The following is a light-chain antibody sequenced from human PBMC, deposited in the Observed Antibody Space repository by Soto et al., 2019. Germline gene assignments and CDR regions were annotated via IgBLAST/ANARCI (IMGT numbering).Light chain of an antibody. V-gene: IGKV1-33*01. CDR2: DAS. CDR3: QQYDNLPFT. CDR1: QDISNY. Sequence: DIQMTQSPSSLSASVGDRVNITCHASQDISNYLNWYQQKPGKAPKLLIYDASNLETGVPSRFSGSGSGTDFTFTISSLQHEDIATYYCQQYDNLPFTFGPGTNVDIK. J-gene: IGKJ3*01.